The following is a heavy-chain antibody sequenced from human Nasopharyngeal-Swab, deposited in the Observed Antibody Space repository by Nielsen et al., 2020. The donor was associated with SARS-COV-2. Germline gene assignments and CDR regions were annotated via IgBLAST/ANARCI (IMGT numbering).Heavy chain of an antibody. CDR1: GGSISSSSYY. V-gene: IGHV4-39*01. Sequence: SETLSLTCTVSGGSISSSSYYWGWIRQPPGKGLEWIGSIYYSGSTYYNLSLKSRVTISVDTSKNQFSLKLSSVTAADTAVYYCATDGGILNAFDIWGQGTMVTVSS. CDR2: IYYSGST. D-gene: IGHD3-16*01. J-gene: IGHJ3*02. CDR3: ATDGGILNAFDI.